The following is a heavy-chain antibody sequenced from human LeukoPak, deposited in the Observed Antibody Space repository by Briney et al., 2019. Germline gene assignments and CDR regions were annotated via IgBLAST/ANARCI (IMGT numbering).Heavy chain of an antibody. CDR2: INPNSRAT. CDR3: SRGSALNRAYSGYDPPFHY. J-gene: IGHJ4*02. CDR1: GYTFSDYY. Sequence: ASVKVSCKASGYTFSDYYMHWVRQAPGQGLEWMGWINPNSRATGYAQKFQGRVTMTRDTSISTADMELNSLRSDDTAMYYCSRGSALNRAYSGYDPPFHYWGQGTLVAVSS. D-gene: IGHD5-12*01. V-gene: IGHV1-2*02.